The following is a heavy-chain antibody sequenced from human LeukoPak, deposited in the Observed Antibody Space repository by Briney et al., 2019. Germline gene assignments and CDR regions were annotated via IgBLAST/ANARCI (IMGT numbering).Heavy chain of an antibody. J-gene: IGHJ4*02. V-gene: IGHV4-39*01. CDR1: GYTFSSFSIN. Sequence: GSLRLSCVASGYTFSSFSINWIRQSPGKGLEWIASIYYSGSTSYYNPSLKSRVTISVDTSKNRFSLKLDSVTAEDTAIYYCVEGGKEQQWLPVPPYYFISWGQGTLVTVSS. CDR2: IYYSGST. D-gene: IGHD6-19*01. CDR3: VEGGKEQQWLPVPPYYFIS.